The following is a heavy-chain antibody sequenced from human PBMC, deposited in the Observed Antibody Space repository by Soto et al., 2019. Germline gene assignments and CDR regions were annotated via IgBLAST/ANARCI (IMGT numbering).Heavy chain of an antibody. CDR2: INPNSGGT. D-gene: IGHD2-15*01. J-gene: IGHJ3*02. V-gene: IGHV1-2*04. CDR1: GYTFTGYY. Sequence: QVQLVQSGAEVKKPGASVKVSCKASGYTFTGYYMHWVRQAPGQGLEWMGWINPNSGGTNYAQKFQGWVTMTRDTSISTAYMGLSRLRSDDTAVYYCARSRGDCRGGSFYSDAFDILGQWTMVTVSS. CDR3: ARSRGDCRGGSFYSDAFDI.